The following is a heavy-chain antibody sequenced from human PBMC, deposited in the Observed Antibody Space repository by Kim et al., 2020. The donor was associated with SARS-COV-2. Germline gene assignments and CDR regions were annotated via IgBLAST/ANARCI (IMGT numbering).Heavy chain of an antibody. CDR2: IYSGGSP. V-gene: IGHV3-53*01. J-gene: IGHJ4*02. D-gene: IGHD5-12*01. CDR1: GFSVSHNN. Sequence: GGSLRLSCAASGFSVSHNNMAWVRQAPGKGLEWVSAIYSGGSPFHADSVGGRFTISIDNSRSTLYLQMNSLRADDTAVYYCAREGLSSGDGWGFDYWGQGALVTVSS. CDR3: AREGLSSGDGWGFDY.